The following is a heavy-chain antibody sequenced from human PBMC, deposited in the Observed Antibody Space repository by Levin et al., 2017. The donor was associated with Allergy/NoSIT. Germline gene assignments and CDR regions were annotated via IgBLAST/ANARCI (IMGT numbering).Heavy chain of an antibody. CDR1: GYTFTVYY. D-gene: IGHD1/OR15-1a*01. V-gene: IGHV1-2*06. CDR3: GRGLHLARNNYWYFEL. Sequence: ASVKVSCKASGYTFTVYYMHWVRQAPGQGLEWMGRIHPDSGGTAYAQKFQGRVTMTSDTSISTANMELSSLTSDDTAVYYCGRGLHLARNNYWYFELWGRGTLVTVSS. CDR2: IHPDSGGT. J-gene: IGHJ2*01.